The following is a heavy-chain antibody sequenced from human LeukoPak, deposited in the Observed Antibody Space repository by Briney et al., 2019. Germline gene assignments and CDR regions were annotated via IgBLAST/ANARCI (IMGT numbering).Heavy chain of an antibody. J-gene: IGHJ6*02. V-gene: IGHV1-69*13. CDR1: GGTFISYA. D-gene: IGHD3-10*01. CDR3: ARFSAGMVRGVSTVNYYGMDV. CDR2: IIPIFGTA. Sequence: SVKVSCKASGGTFISYAISWVRQAPGQGLEWMGGIIPIFGTANYAQKFQGRVTITADESTSTAYMELSSLRSEDTAVYYCARFSAGMVRGVSTVNYYGMDVWGQGTTVTVSS.